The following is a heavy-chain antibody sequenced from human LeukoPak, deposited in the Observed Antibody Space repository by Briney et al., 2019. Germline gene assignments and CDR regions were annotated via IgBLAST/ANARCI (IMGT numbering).Heavy chain of an antibody. Sequence: PSETLSLTCAVSGYSISSGYYWGWIRQPPGKGLEWVGSIYHSGSTYYNPSLKSRVTISVDTSQNQFSLKLSSVTAADTAVYYCVRDRRGYTERDSYYFDYWGQGTLVTVSS. CDR1: GYSISSGYY. J-gene: IGHJ4*02. CDR3: VRDRRGYTERDSYYFDY. D-gene: IGHD5-18*01. CDR2: IYHSGST. V-gene: IGHV4-38-2*02.